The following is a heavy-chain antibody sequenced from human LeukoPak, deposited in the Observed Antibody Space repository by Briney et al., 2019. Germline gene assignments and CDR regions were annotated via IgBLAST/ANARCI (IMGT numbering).Heavy chain of an antibody. J-gene: IGHJ4*02. Sequence: PGGSLRLSCAASGFTFSSYAMSWVRQAPGKGLDWVSAISGSGGSTYYADSVKGRFTISRDNSENTLYLQMNSLRAEDTAVYYCAKGWGPPSIAVAGTGFDYWGQGTLVTVSS. V-gene: IGHV3-23*01. CDR3: AKGWGPPSIAVAGTGFDY. CDR1: GFTFSSYA. D-gene: IGHD6-19*01. CDR2: ISGSGGST.